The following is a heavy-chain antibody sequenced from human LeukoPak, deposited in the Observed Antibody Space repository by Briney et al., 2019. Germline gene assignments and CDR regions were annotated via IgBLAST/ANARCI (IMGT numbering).Heavy chain of an antibody. CDR1: GFTFSNYG. CDR3: TKVSTTGVGGRGYFDQ. D-gene: IGHD1-1*01. CDR2: ILSDGSGR. Sequence: GGSLRLSCAASGFTFSNYGLHWVRQAPGKGLEWVALILSDGSGRYYADSVRGRFTISRDSSKSTLYLQMNSLRAEDTALYYCTKVSTTGVGGRGYFDQWGQGTQVTVSS. J-gene: IGHJ4*02. V-gene: IGHV3-33*06.